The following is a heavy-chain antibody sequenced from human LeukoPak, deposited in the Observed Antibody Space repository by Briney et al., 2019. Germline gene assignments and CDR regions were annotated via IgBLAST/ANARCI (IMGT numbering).Heavy chain of an antibody. D-gene: IGHD3-3*01. Sequence: GGSLRLSCAASPFTFSSYGMHWVRQAPGKGLEWVAYIQYDGSNQQYADSVKGRFSISRDNAKNSLYLQVNSLRAEDTAVYYCARGSRLGVVGRDAFDIWGQGTVVTVSS. CDR1: PFTFSSYG. J-gene: IGHJ3*02. CDR2: IQYDGSNQ. V-gene: IGHV3-30*02. CDR3: ARGSRLGVVGRDAFDI.